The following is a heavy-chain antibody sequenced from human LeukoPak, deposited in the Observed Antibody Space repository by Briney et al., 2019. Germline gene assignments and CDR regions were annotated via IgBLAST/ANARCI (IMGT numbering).Heavy chain of an antibody. V-gene: IGHV1-46*01. CDR2: INPSSGRT. J-gene: IGHJ4*02. D-gene: IGHD2-15*01. CDR3: ARDQDSGGSCYDY. Sequence: GASVKVSCKASGYTFTSYYMNWVRQAPGQGLEWMGIINPSSGRTTYAQKFQGRVTMTRDTSTSTVYMELTSLGSEDTAVYFCARDQDSGGSCYDYWGQGTLVTVSS. CDR1: GYTFTSYY.